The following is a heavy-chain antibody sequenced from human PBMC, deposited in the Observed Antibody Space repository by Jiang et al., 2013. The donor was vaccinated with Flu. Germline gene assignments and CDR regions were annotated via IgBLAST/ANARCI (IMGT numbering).Heavy chain of an antibody. J-gene: IGHJ1*01. CDR3: AILTAGWAIFGVVHEYFQH. V-gene: IGHV4-39*01. Sequence: LKSRVTISVDTSKNQFSLKLSSVTAADTAVYYCAILTAGWAIFGVVHEYFQHWGQGTLVTVSS. D-gene: IGHD3-3*01.